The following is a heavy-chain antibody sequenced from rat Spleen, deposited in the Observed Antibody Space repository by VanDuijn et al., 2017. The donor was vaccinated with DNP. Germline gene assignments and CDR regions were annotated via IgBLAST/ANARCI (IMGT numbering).Heavy chain of an antibody. CDR1: GFTFSDYA. V-gene: IGHV5-17*01. CDR2: ISYDGSRT. J-gene: IGHJ4*01. D-gene: IGHD1-12*03. Sequence: EVQLVESGGGLVQPGRSLKLSCAASGFTFSDYAMAWVRQAPKKGLEWVATISYDGSRTYYRDSVKGRFTISRDNAKSTLYLQMDSLRSEDTATYYCARQGYYDGYPHAMDAWGQGTSVTVSS. CDR3: ARQGYYDGYPHAMDA.